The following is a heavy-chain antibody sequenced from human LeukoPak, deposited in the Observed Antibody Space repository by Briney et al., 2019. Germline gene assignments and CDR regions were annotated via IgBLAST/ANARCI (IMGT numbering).Heavy chain of an antibody. CDR1: GGSLSTSKYF. V-gene: IGHV4-39*02. J-gene: IGHJ4*02. Sequence: LDTLSLTCTLSGGSLSTSKYFRVWIRQPPGKGLAWVGCVYHSGRTYSNPSFKSRVTMSVDTSRNHFSLHLSSVTVADTAMYYCARRIGYCSGGTCPRIFDYWGRGTLVTVSS. CDR3: ARRIGYCSGGTCPRIFDY. D-gene: IGHD2-15*01. CDR2: VYHSGRT.